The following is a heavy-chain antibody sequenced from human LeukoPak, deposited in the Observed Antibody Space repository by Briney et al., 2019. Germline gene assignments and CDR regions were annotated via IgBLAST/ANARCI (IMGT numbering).Heavy chain of an antibody. D-gene: IGHD6-25*01. CDR2: IKEDGSEK. Sequence: GGSLRLSXAASGFTFSRYWMSWVRQAPGKGLEWVANIKEDGSEKYYVDSVKGRFTISRDNAKNSLDLQMSSLRAEDTAVYYCTRPRSGYFFDYWGQRALATVSS. CDR3: TRPRSGYFFDY. J-gene: IGHJ4*02. CDR1: GFTFSRYW. V-gene: IGHV3-7*01.